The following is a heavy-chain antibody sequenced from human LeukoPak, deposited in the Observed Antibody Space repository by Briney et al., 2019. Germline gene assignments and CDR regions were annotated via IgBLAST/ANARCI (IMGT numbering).Heavy chain of an antibody. CDR2: TYYSGST. J-gene: IGHJ6*02. V-gene: IGHV4-59*01. CDR3: ARDQPVAGTPYYYYGMDV. CDR1: GGSISSYY. Sequence: SETLSLTCTVSGGSISSYYWSWIRQPPGKGLEWIGYTYYSGSTNYNPSLKSRVTISVDTSKNQFSLKLSSVTAADTAVYYCARDQPVAGTPYYYYGMDVWGQGSTVTVSS. D-gene: IGHD6-19*01.